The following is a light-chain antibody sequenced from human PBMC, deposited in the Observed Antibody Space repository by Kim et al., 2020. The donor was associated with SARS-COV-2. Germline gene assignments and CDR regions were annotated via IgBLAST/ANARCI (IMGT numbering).Light chain of an antibody. V-gene: IGKV1-9*01. J-gene: IGKJ1*01. CDR1: QGISSY. CDR3: QHVSSYPPG. CDR2: AAS. Sequence: DIQLTQSPSFLSASVGDRVTITCRASQGISSYLAWYQQKPGKAPNLLIYAASTLQSGVPSRFSGGGSGTTFTHTISSLQPEDSATYYCQHVSSYPPGFGPGTKVDIK.